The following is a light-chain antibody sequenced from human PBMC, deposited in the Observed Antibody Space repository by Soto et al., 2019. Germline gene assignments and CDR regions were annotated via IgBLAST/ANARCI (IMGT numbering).Light chain of an antibody. V-gene: IGKV1-5*03. CDR3: QQYHTYPWT. CDR2: QTS. Sequence: DIQMTQSPSTLSAFVGGRVTITCRASQSISSRLAWYQLKPGKAPKVLIYQTSILESGVPSSFSGSGSGTEFTLTISSLQPDDFAPYYCQQYHTYPWTFGQGTKVEVK. CDR1: QSISSR. J-gene: IGKJ1*01.